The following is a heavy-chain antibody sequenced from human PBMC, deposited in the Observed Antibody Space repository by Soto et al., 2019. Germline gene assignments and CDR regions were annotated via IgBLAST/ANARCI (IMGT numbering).Heavy chain of an antibody. Sequence: GPLRLSCAASGFTFSSYSMNWVRQAPGKGLEWVSPISSSSSYIYYADSVKGRFTISRDNAKNSLYLQMNSLRAEDTAVYYCARDSEGGYYYDSSGYYYFDYWGQGTLVTVSS. CDR1: GFTFSSYS. D-gene: IGHD3-22*01. CDR2: ISSSSSYI. V-gene: IGHV3-21*01. J-gene: IGHJ4*02. CDR3: ARDSEGGYYYDSSGYYYFDY.